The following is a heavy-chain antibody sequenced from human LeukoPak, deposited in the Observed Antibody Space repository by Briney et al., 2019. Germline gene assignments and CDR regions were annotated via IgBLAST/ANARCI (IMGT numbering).Heavy chain of an antibody. CDR3: ARVVGGMDV. D-gene: IGHD6-6*01. CDR2: IYYSGST. CDR1: GGSISSYY. Sequence: SETLSLTCTVSGGSISSYYWSWIRQPPGKGLEWIGYIYYSGSTNYNPSLKSRVTISVDTSKNQFSLKLSSVTAADTAVYYCARVVGGMDVWGQGTTVTVSS. V-gene: IGHV4-59*01. J-gene: IGHJ6*02.